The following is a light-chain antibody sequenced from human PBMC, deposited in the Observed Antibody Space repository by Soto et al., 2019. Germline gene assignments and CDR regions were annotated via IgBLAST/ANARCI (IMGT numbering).Light chain of an antibody. J-gene: IGLJ1*01. CDR2: AVD. Sequence: QSVVTQPPSASGSPGQSVTISCTGTSNDVGDYDYVSWYQQHPGKAPRLIIYAVDKRPSGVPDRFSGSKSGNTASLTVSGLQADDEADYYCSSYGGSNTKVFGSGTKVTVL. V-gene: IGLV2-8*01. CDR3: SSYGGSNTKV. CDR1: SNDVGDYDY.